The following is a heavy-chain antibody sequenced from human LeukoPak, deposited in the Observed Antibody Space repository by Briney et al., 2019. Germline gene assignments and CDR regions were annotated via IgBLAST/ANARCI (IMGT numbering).Heavy chain of an antibody. V-gene: IGHV4-38-2*02. CDR3: AREGQDIVVN. CDR2: IYHSGCT. D-gene: IGHD2-15*01. Sequence: PSETLSLTCTVSGYSISSGYYWGWIRQPPGKGLEWIGSIYHSGCTYYNPSLKSRVTISVDTSKNQFSLKLSSVTAADTAVYYCAREGQDIVVNWGQGTLVTVSS. CDR1: GYSISSGYY. J-gene: IGHJ4*02.